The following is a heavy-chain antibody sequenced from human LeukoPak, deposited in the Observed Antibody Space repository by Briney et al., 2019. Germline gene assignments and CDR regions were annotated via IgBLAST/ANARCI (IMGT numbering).Heavy chain of an antibody. CDR1: GFIFTSYT. D-gene: IGHD6-13*01. Sequence: PGGSLRLSCAASGFIFTSYTMTWVRQAPGKGLEWVASITSTSSYIYYADSVKGRFTSSRDNAKNTLYLEMNSLRAEDTAVYYCAGGHGRGYSSRPGYWGPGTLVTVSS. CDR2: ITSTSSYI. V-gene: IGHV3-21*01. J-gene: IGHJ4*02. CDR3: AGGHGRGYSSRPGY.